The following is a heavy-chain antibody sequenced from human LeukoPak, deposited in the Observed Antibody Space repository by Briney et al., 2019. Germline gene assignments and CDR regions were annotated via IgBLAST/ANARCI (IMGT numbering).Heavy chain of an antibody. CDR1: GGSISSYY. V-gene: IGHV4-59*01. Sequence: SETLSLTCTVSGGSISSYYWSWIRQPPGKGLEWIGYIYYSGSTNYNPSLKSRVTISVDTSKNQFSLKLSSVTAADTAVYYCASNRGYYYDSTSAFDIWGQGTMVTVSS. CDR2: IYYSGST. D-gene: IGHD3-22*01. CDR3: ASNRGYYYDSTSAFDI. J-gene: IGHJ3*02.